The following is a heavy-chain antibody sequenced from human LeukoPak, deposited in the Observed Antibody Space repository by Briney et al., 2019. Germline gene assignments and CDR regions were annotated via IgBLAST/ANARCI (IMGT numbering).Heavy chain of an antibody. V-gene: IGHV3-7*01. D-gene: IGHD3-10*01. J-gene: IGHJ4*02. CDR2: IKQDGSEK. Sequence: PGGSLRLSCAASGFTFSSYWMSWVRQAPGKGLEWVANIKQDGSEKYYVDSVKGRFTISRDNAKNSLYLQMNSLRAEDTAVYYCASGPTWFGELLEDWGQGTLATVSS. CDR1: GFTFSSYW. CDR3: ASGPTWFGELLED.